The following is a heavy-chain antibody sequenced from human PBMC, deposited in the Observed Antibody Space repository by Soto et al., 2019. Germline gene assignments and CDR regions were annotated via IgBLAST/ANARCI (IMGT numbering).Heavy chain of an antibody. CDR3: SRVFFFHAEDGIRDTVPVSAFLLNRSSDL. CDR2: ITTTGDT. Sequence: EKGLEWVSVITTTGDTYYAASVKGRFTISRENAENSLYLQMNSLRAEDAAVYYCSRVFFFHAEDGIRDTVPVSAFLLNRSSDL. D-gene: IGHD2-15*01. J-gene: IGHJ2*01. V-gene: IGHV3-13*01.